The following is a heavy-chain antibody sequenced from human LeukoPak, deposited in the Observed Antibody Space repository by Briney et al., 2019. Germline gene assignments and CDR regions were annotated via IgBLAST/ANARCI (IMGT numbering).Heavy chain of an antibody. Sequence: EASVKVSCKASGGTFSSYAISWVRQAPGQGLEWMGGIIPIFGTANYAQKFQGRVTITADESTSTAYMELSSLRSEDTAVYYCARKDSSSWQTSRPFDYWGQGTLVTVSS. J-gene: IGHJ4*02. D-gene: IGHD6-13*01. CDR2: IIPIFGTA. V-gene: IGHV1-69*13. CDR3: ARKDSSSWQTSRPFDY. CDR1: GGTFSSYA.